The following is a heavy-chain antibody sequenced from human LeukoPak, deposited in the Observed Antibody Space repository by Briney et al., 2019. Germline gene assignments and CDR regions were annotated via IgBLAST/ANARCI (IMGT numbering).Heavy chain of an antibody. Sequence: SETLSLTCAVYGGSFSGYYWNWIRQPPGKGLEWIGEINHSGSTNYNPSLKSRVTISVDTSKNQFSLKLSSVTAADTAVYYCARVRGVRGVITLDYWGQGTLVTVSS. CDR3: ARVRGVRGVITLDY. D-gene: IGHD3-10*01. J-gene: IGHJ4*02. CDR1: GGSFSGYY. V-gene: IGHV4-34*01. CDR2: INHSGST.